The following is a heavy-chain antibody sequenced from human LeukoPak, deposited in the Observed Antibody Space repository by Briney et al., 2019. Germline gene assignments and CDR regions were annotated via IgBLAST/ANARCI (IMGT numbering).Heavy chain of an antibody. J-gene: IGHJ3*02. CDR2: IFYSGST. D-gene: IGHD3-22*01. Sequence: SETLSLTCAVYGGSFSGYYWGWVRQPPGKALEWIGNIFYSGSTYYSPSLKSRVTISLDTSRNQFSLNLSSVTAADTAVYYCARGYYDSSGYYPDALDIWGQGTIVTVSS. CDR1: GGSFSGYY. V-gene: IGHV4-34*01. CDR3: ARGYYDSSGYYPDALDI.